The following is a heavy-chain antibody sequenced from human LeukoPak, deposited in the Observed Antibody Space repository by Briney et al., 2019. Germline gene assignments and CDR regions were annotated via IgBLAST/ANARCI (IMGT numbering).Heavy chain of an antibody. CDR1: GGSISSSSYY. CDR2: IYYSGST. D-gene: IGHD2-2*01. Sequence: SETLSLTCTVSGGSISSSSYYWGWIRQPPGKGLEWIGSIYYSGSTYYNPSLKSRVTISVDTSKNQFSLKLSSVTAADTAVYYCARRPLDYYQLLYYWYFDLWGRGTLVTVSS. J-gene: IGHJ2*01. CDR3: ARRPLDYYQLLYYWYFDL. V-gene: IGHV4-39*01.